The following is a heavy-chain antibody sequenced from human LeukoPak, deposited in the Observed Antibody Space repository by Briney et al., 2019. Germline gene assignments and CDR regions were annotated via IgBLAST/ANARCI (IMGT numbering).Heavy chain of an antibody. J-gene: IGHJ4*02. Sequence: PGGSLRLSCAASGFTFSSYWMSWVRQAPGKGLEWVANIKQDGSEKYYVDSVKGRFTISRDNAKNSLYLQMNSLRAEDTAVYYCARDNDYGDSLFWYWGQGTLVTVSS. CDR1: GFTFSSYW. V-gene: IGHV3-7*01. D-gene: IGHD4-17*01. CDR2: IKQDGSEK. CDR3: ARDNDYGDSLFWY.